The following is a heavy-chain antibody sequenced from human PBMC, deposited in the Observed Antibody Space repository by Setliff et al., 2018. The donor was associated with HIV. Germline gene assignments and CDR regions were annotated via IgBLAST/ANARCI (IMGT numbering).Heavy chain of an antibody. J-gene: IGHJ4*02. CDR3: DTAIYYCANKIDYGQYPFDY. Sequence: GASVKVSCKASGGTFSSHAISWVRQAPGQGLEWMGGIIPIFGTANYAQKFQGRVTITADESTSTAYMELSTLYLHMSGLRADDTAIYYCANKIDYGQYPFDYRGQGTLVTVSS. CDR1: GGTFSSHA. D-gene: IGHD4-17*01. V-gene: IGHV1-69*13. CDR2: IIPIFGTA.